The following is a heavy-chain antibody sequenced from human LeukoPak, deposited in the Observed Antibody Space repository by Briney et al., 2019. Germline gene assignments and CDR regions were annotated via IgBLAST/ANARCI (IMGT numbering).Heavy chain of an antibody. CDR1: GFTFSSYA. J-gene: IGHJ4*02. Sequence: GGSLRLSCAASGFTFSSYAMHWVRQAPGKGLEWVPVISYDGSNKYYADSVKGRFTISRDNSKNTLYLQMNSLRAEDTAVYYCARDIRITMVRGVSDYWGQGTLVTVSS. V-gene: IGHV3-30-3*01. D-gene: IGHD3-10*01. CDR3: ARDIRITMVRGVSDY. CDR2: ISYDGSNK.